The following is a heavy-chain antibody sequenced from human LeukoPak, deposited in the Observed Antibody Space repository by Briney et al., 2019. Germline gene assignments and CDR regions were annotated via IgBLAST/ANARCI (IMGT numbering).Heavy chain of an antibody. CDR2: IYYSGST. Sequence: SETLSLTCTVSGGSISSHYWSWIRQPPGKGLEWIGYIYYSGSTNYNPSLKSRVTISVDTSKNQFSLKLSSVTAADTAVYYCASGGGTKNGAFDIWGQGTMVTVSS. CDR3: ASGGGTKNGAFDI. J-gene: IGHJ3*02. V-gene: IGHV4-59*11. CDR1: GGSISSHY. D-gene: IGHD1-1*01.